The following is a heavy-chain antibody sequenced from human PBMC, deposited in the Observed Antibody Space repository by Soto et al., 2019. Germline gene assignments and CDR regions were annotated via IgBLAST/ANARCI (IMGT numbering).Heavy chain of an antibody. D-gene: IGHD3-3*02. V-gene: IGHV5-10-1*01. CDR2: IDPSDSYT. CDR1: GYSFTSYC. Sequence: GESLKISCKGSGYSFTSYCISWLRQMPGKGLEWMGRIDPSDSYTNYSPSFQGHVTISADKSISTAYLQWSSLKASDTAMYYCERGGVSTRTFGYWGQGTTVTVSS. J-gene: IGHJ4*02. CDR3: ERGGVSTRTFGY.